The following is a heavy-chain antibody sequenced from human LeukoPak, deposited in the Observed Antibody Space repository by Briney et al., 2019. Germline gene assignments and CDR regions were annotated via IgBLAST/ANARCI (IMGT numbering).Heavy chain of an antibody. CDR1: GLTVSGNY. Sequence: PGGSLRLSCAASGLTVSGNYMSWVRQAPGKGLEWVSVIYSGGSTYYADSVKGRFTISRDNGKKSLSLQMDSLRDDDTAIYYCVRDSQWAFDYWGQGTLVTVSS. CDR3: VRDSQWAFDY. CDR2: IYSGGST. J-gene: IGHJ4*02. D-gene: IGHD1-26*01. V-gene: IGHV3-66*01.